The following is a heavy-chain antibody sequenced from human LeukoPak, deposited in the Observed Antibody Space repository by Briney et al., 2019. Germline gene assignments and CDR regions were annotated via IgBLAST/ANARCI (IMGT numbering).Heavy chain of an antibody. J-gene: IGHJ6*03. Sequence: SETLSLTCTVSGGSISSYYWSWIRQPPGKGLEWIGYIYYSGSTNYNPSLKSRVTISVDTSKNQFSLKLSSVTAADTAVYYCARDTRSGYCSSTSCPYYYYMDVWGKGTTVTVSS. D-gene: IGHD2-2*01. CDR1: GGSISSYY. V-gene: IGHV4-59*12. CDR3: ARDTRSGYCSSTSCPYYYYMDV. CDR2: IYYSGST.